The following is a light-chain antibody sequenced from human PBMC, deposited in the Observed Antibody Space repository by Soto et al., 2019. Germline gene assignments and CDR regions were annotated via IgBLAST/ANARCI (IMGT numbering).Light chain of an antibody. V-gene: IGKV3-20*01. J-gene: IGKJ1*01. CDR1: QTVSSNY. CDR3: KLYGTSPKP. CDR2: AAS. Sequence: EIVLTQSPGTLSLSPGERATLSCRASQTVSSNYLAWYQQKPGQAPRLLIYAASTRATGIPDRFSGSGSGTDFTLSISRLEPEDFAVYYCKLYGTSPKPFGQGNKVEIK.